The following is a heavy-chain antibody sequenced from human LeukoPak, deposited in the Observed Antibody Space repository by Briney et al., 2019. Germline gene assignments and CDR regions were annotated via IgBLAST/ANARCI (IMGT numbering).Heavy chain of an antibody. Sequence: SETLSLTCTVSGGSISSSSYYWGWIRQPPGKGLEWIGSIHYTGSTYYSPSLKSRVTISVDASKNQFSLKLSSVTAADTAVYYCARRLRLGDAFDIWGQGTMVTVSS. CDR1: GGSISSSSYY. CDR2: IHYTGST. D-gene: IGHD5-12*01. V-gene: IGHV4-39*01. CDR3: ARRLRLGDAFDI. J-gene: IGHJ3*02.